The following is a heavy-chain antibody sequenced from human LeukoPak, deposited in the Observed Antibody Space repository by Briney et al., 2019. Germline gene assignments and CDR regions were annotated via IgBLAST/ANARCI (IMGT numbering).Heavy chain of an antibody. J-gene: IGHJ4*02. CDR1: GYTFTSYG. Sequence: ASVKVSCKASGYTFTSYGISWVRQTPGQGLEWMGWISAYNGNTNYAQKLQGRVTMTTDTSTSTAYMELRSLRSDDTAVYYCAIGNRRGVGYCSGGSCLDYGGQGTLVTVSS. V-gene: IGHV1-18*01. CDR3: AIGNRRGVGYCSGGSCLDY. CDR2: ISAYNGNT. D-gene: IGHD2-15*01.